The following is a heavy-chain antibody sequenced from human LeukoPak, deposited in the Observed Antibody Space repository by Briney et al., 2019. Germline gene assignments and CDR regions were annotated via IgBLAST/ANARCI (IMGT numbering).Heavy chain of an antibody. CDR1: GFTFSSYG. V-gene: IGHV3-30*18. D-gene: IGHD6-13*01. CDR3: AKRVPYSSSWPSLDY. CDR2: ISYDGSNK. J-gene: IGHJ4*02. Sequence: GRSLRLSCAASGFTFSSYGMHWVRQAPGKGLEWVAVISYDGSNKYYADSVKGRFTISRDNSKNTLFLQMNSLRGEDTAVYYCAKRVPYSSSWPSLDYWGQGTLVTVSS.